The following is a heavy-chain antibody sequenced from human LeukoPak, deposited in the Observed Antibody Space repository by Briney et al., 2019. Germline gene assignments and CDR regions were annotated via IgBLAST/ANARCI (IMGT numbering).Heavy chain of an antibody. CDR3: PRGGAEGMDV. J-gene: IGHJ6*02. CDR2: IYPSGGST. V-gene: IGHV1-46*01. Sequence: ASVRVSCKASRYTFTRYYLHGVRQAHGQGGEWMGIIYPSGGSTSYAQKFQGRVTMTRDTSTSTVYMELSSLRSEDTAVYYCPRGGAEGMDVWGQGTMVTVSS. D-gene: IGHD1-14*01. CDR1: RYTFTRYY.